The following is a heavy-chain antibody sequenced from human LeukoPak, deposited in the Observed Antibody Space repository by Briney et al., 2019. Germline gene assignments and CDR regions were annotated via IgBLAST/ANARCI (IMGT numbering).Heavy chain of an antibody. J-gene: IGHJ4*02. V-gene: IGHV3-23*01. Sequence: PGGSLRLSCAGSGFTFSSYAMRWVRQAPGKELEWVSAISGSGGSTYYADSVKGRFTISRDNSKNTLYLQMNSLRAEDTAVYYCAKTTNWVFDYWGQRTLVTVSS. CDR2: ISGSGGST. CDR3: AKTTNWVFDY. D-gene: IGHD7-27*01. CDR1: GFTFSSYA.